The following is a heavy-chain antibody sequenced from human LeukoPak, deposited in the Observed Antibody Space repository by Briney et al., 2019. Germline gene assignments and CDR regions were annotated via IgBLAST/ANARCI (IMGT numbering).Heavy chain of an antibody. V-gene: IGHV3-21*01. CDR2: ISSSSSYI. D-gene: IGHD2-2*01. J-gene: IGHJ5*02. Sequence: PGGSLRLSCAASGFTFSSYSMNWVRQAPGKGLEWVSSISSSSSYIYYADSVKGRFTISRDNAKNSLYLQMNSLRAEDTAVYYCVSTHDRIVVEGFDPWGQGTLVTVSS. CDR1: GFTFSSYS. CDR3: VSTHDRIVVEGFDP.